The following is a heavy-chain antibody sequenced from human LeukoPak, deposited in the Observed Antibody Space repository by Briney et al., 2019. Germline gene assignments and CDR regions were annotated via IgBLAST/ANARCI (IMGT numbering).Heavy chain of an antibody. CDR2: IIPIFGTA. V-gene: IGHV1-69*13. CDR3: AKTIYYYYGMDV. J-gene: IGHJ6*02. CDR1: GGTFSSYA. D-gene: IGHD3-3*01. Sequence: SVKVSCKASGGTFSSYAISWVRQAPGQGLEWMGGIIPIFGTANYAQKFQGRVTITADESTSTAYMELSSLRSEDTAVYYCAKTIYYYYGMDVWGQGTTVTVSS.